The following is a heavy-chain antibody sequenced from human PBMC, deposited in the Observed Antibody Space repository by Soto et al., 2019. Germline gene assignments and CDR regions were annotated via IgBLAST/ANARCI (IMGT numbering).Heavy chain of an antibody. CDR1: GFSFSSYW. J-gene: IGHJ3*01. CDR3: TTDLNWSGT. Sequence: EMQLVESGGGLVQPGGSLRLSCAASGFSFSSYWMTWVRQAPGKGLEAVANIKPDESEKYYVDSVKGRFTISRDNAKKSLYLQMDSLRVEDTAVYYCTTDLNWSGTWGQGTMVTVSS. D-gene: IGHD1-1*01. CDR2: IKPDESEK. V-gene: IGHV3-7*01.